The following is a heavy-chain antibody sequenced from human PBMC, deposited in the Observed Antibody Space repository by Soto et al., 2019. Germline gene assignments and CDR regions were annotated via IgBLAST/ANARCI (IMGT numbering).Heavy chain of an antibody. J-gene: IGHJ3*01. D-gene: IGHD2-15*01. V-gene: IGHV1-58*01. CDR3: AAELYSGGSCCSFDF. CDR1: GFTFSNSA. CDR2: IVVGSGNT. Sequence: QIQVVQSGPEVKQPGTSVKVSCKTSGFTFSNSAVQWVGQARGQRLEWMAWIVVGSGNTNYAQKFRERVTITRDMSTSTTHMEVSSLTSEDTAVYYCAAELYSGGSCCSFDFWGQGTMVTVSS.